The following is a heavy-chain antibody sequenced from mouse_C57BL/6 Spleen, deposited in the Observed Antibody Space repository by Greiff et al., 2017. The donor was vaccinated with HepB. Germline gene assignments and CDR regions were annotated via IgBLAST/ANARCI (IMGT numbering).Heavy chain of an antibody. CDR3: ARKDTTVVSYYAMDY. D-gene: IGHD1-1*01. Sequence: QVHVKQSGAELARPGASVKLSCKASGYTFTSYGISWVKQRTGQGLEWIGEIYPRSGNTYYNEKFKGKATLTADKSSSTAYMELRSLTSEDSAVYFCARKDTTVVSYYAMDYWGQGTSVTVSS. J-gene: IGHJ4*01. V-gene: IGHV1-81*01. CDR1: GYTFTSYG. CDR2: IYPRSGNT.